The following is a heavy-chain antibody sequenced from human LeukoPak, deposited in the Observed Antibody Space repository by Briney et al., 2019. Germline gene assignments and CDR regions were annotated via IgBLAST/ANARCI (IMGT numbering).Heavy chain of an antibody. CDR3: ARTYGRHSLDF. CDR1: GFTVSSNY. V-gene: IGHV3-66*01. Sequence: GGSLRLSCAASGFTVSSNYMSWVRQAPGKGLEWVSVIYSGGSTYYADSVKGRSTISRDNSKNTLYLQMHSLRAEDTAVYYCARTYGRHSLDFWGQGTLVTVSS. J-gene: IGHJ4*02. CDR2: IYSGGST. D-gene: IGHD4-17*01.